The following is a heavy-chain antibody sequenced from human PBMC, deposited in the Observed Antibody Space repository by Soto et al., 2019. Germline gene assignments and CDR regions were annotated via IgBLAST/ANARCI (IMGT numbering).Heavy chain of an antibody. J-gene: IGHJ4*02. V-gene: IGHV1-69*02. Sequence: SVKVSCKASGGTFSSYTISWVRQAPGQGLEWMGRIIPILGIANYAQKFQGRVTITADKSTSTAYMELSSLRSEDTAVYYCARVGGYVWGGTDFAYGGQGTRVTVSS. D-gene: IGHD3-16*01. CDR3: ARVGGYVWGGTDFAY. CDR1: GGTFSSYT. CDR2: IIPILGIA.